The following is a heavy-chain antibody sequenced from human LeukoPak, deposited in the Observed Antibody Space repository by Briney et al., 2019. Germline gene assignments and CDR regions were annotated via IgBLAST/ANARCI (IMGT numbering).Heavy chain of an antibody. V-gene: IGHV1-69*13. D-gene: IGHD1-26*01. CDR3: ARGFFRSEATPDAFDI. CDR2: IIPIFGTA. Sequence: SVKVSCKASGGTFSSYAISWVRQAPGQGLEWMGGIIPIFGTANYAQKFQGRVTITADESTSTAYMELSSLRPEDTAVYYCARGFFRSEATPDAFDIWGQGTMVTVSS. CDR1: GGTFSSYA. J-gene: IGHJ3*02.